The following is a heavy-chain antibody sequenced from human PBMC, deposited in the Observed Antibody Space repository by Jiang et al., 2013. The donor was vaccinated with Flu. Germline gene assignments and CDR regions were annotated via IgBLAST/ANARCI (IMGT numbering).Heavy chain of an antibody. CDR1: GGSISSSSYY. D-gene: IGHD1-14*01. V-gene: IGHV4-39*01. CDR2: IYYSGST. Sequence: GSGLVKPSETLSLTCTVSGGSISSSSYYWGWIRQPPGKGLEWIGSIYYSGSTYYNPSLKSRVTISVDTSKNQFSLKLSSVTAADTAVYYCARQWPAENFDYWGQGTLVTVSS. J-gene: IGHJ4*02. CDR3: ARQWPAENFDY.